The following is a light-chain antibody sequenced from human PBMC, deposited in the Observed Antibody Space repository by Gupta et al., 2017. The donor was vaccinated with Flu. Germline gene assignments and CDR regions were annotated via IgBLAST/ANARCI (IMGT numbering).Light chain of an antibody. J-gene: IGLJ2*01. CDR3: AAWDDSRNGLV. V-gene: IGLV1-36*01. CDR2: YDD. CDR1: SSNIGNND. Sequence: QSVLTQPPSVSEAPRQRVTISCSGISSNIGNNDVNWYQQLPGKAPKLLIYYDDLLPSGVSDRFSGSKSGTSASLAISGLQSEDEADYYCAAWDDSRNGLVFGGGTKLTVL.